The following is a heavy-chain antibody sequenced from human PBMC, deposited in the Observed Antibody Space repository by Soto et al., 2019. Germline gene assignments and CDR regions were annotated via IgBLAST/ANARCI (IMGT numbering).Heavy chain of an antibody. V-gene: IGHV5-51*01. CDR1: GYSFTSYW. Sequence: PGESLKISCKGSGYSFTSYWIGWVRQMPGKGLEWMGIIYPGDSDTRYSPSFQGQVTISADKSISTAYLQWSSLKASDTAMYYCASTLNLTGFAFDIWGKGTMVTVAS. D-gene: IGHD3-9*01. CDR2: IYPGDSDT. CDR3: ASTLNLTGFAFDI. J-gene: IGHJ3*02.